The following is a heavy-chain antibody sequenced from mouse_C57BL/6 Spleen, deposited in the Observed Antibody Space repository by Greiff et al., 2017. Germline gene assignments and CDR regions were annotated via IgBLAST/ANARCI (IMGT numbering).Heavy chain of an antibody. D-gene: IGHD4-1*01. CDR2: IYPGDGDT. CDR3: ARPLTGPFDY. J-gene: IGHJ2*01. Sequence: QVQLQQSGAELVKPGASVKISCKASGYAFSSYWMNWVKQRPGKGLAWIGQIYPGDGDTNYNGKFKGKATLTADKSSSTAYMQHSSLSSEDSAVYFGARPLTGPFDYWGQGTTRTVSS. CDR1: GYAFSSYW. V-gene: IGHV1-80*01.